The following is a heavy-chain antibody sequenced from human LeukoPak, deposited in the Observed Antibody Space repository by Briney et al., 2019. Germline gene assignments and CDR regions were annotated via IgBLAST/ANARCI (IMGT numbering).Heavy chain of an antibody. CDR2: IRSKANSYAT. V-gene: IGHV3-73*01. Sequence: PGGSLRLSCAASGFTFSGSAMHWVRQASGKGLEWVGRIRSKANSYATAYAASVKGRFTISRDDSKNTAYLQMNSLKTEDTAVYYCTGNSLYGSGISPYYYYMDVWGKGTTVTVSS. J-gene: IGHJ6*03. CDR1: GFTFSGSA. CDR3: TGNSLYGSGISPYYYYMDV. D-gene: IGHD3-10*01.